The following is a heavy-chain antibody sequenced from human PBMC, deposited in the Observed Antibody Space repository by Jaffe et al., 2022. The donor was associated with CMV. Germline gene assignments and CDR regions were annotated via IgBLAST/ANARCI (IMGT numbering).Heavy chain of an antibody. CDR2: IGQKIYGEKT. V-gene: IGHV3-49*04. D-gene: IGHD2-15*01. Sequence: EVQVVESGGGLVQPGRSLRLSCATSGFTFSDSDMSWVRQAPGKGPEWVGYIGQKIYGEKTEYAASVKGRFTISRDDSKSIAYLQMNSLKTEDTAVYYCSRDYGGYWGKGTLVTVSS. CDR1: GFTFSDSD. CDR3: SRDYGGY. J-gene: IGHJ4*02.